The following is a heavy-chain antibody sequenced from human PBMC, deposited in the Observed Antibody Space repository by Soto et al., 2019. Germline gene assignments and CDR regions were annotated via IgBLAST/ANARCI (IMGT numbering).Heavy chain of an antibody. D-gene: IGHD3-22*01. CDR1: GYSFTSYW. V-gene: IGHV5-51*01. Sequence: GESLKISCKGSGYSFTSYWIGWVRQMPGKGLEWMGIIYPGDSDTRYSPSFQGQFTISADKSISTAYLQWSSLKASDTAMYYCASTYYYYSIGYYYAFDIWGQGTKVTVSS. J-gene: IGHJ3*02. CDR3: ASTYYYYSIGYYYAFDI. CDR2: IYPGDSDT.